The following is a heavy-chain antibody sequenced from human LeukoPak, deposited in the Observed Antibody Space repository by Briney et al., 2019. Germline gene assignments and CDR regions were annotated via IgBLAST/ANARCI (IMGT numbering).Heavy chain of an antibody. J-gene: IGHJ4*02. V-gene: IGHV1-2*02. D-gene: IGHD1-1*01. CDR1: GYTFTDFH. CDR3: ARDSSWKPFDY. Sequence: ASVKVSCKTSGYTFTDFHIHWVRQPPAQGLEWMGWINPDSGGTNYAQKFLGRVTLTRDTSISTSYMDLSSLRFDDTALYYCARDSSWKPFDYWGQGSLVTVSS. CDR2: INPDSGGT.